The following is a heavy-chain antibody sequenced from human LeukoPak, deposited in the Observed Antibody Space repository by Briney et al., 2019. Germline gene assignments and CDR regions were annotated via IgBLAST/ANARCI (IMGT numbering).Heavy chain of an antibody. Sequence: ASVKVSCKTSGYTFTSYFIHWVRQAPGQGLEWMGIINPSGASTSYAQRFQGRVTMTRDMSTSTVYMELSSLRSEDTAVYYCARETPGTGAFDYWAREPWSPSPQ. CDR3: ARETPGTGAFDY. J-gene: IGHJ4*02. CDR1: GYTFTSYF. D-gene: IGHD3/OR15-3a*01. V-gene: IGHV1-46*01. CDR2: INPSGAST.